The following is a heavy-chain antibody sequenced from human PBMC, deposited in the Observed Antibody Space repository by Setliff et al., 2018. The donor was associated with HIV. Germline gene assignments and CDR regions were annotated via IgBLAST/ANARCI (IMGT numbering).Heavy chain of an antibody. V-gene: IGHV4-39*07. J-gene: IGHJ4*02. CDR2: ITHTGST. Sequence: ASETLSLTCTVSDVSIRSSDYYWSWVRQPPGKGLEWIGEITHTGSTNYNPSLKSRITISGDTSKNEFSLKVTSVTAADTAVYFCARARYYYDPDNTGSSGEYFDYWGQGALVTVSS. CDR1: DVSIRSSDYY. CDR3: ARARYYYDPDNTGSSGEYFDY. D-gene: IGHD3-22*01.